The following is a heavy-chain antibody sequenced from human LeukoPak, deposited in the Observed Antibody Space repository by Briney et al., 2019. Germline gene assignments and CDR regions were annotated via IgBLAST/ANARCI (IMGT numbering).Heavy chain of an antibody. D-gene: IGHD3-10*01. CDR2: ISAYNGNT. Sequence: EASEKVSCKASGYTFTSYGISWVRQAPGQGLEWMGWISAYNGNTNYAQKLQGRVTMTTDTSTSTAYMELRSLRSDDTAVYYCARGAILWFGELPRNYYFDYWGQGTLVTVSS. V-gene: IGHV1-18*01. CDR3: ARGAILWFGELPRNYYFDY. J-gene: IGHJ4*02. CDR1: GYTFTSYG.